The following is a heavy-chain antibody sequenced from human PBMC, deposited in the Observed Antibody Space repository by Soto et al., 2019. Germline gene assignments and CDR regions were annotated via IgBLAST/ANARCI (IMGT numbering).Heavy chain of an antibody. V-gene: IGHV3-15*01. CDR2: IKSNTDGGTT. Sequence: EVQLVESGGGLVKPGGSLRLSCAASGFTFSNAWMSWVRQAPGKGLEWVGRIKSNTDGGTTDYAARVKGRFTISRDDSKNTLYLQMNSLKTEDTAVYYCTTVTYSSDGLDYWGQGTLVTVSS. CDR1: GFTFSNAW. CDR3: TTVTYSSDGLDY. J-gene: IGHJ4*02. D-gene: IGHD2-15*01.